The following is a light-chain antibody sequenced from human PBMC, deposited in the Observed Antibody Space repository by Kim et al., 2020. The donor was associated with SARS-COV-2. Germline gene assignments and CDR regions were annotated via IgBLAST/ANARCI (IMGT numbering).Light chain of an antibody. V-gene: IGKV3-11*01. Sequence: SPGERATLACRASQSVSSYLAWYQQKPGQAPRLLIYDASNRATGIPARFSGSGSETDFTLTISSLEPEDFAVYYCQQRSNWPPLTFGGGTKVDIK. CDR3: QQRSNWPPLT. CDR1: QSVSSY. J-gene: IGKJ4*01. CDR2: DAS.